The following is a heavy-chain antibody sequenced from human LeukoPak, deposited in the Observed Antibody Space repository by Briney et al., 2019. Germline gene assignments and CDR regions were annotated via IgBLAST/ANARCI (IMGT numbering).Heavy chain of an antibody. Sequence: SETLSLTCTVSGGSVSSYYWSWIRQPPGRGLEWIGYIYYSGSTNYNPSLKSRVTISVDTSKNQFSLKLSSVTAADTAVYYCARNPPVKTLDYWGQGTLVTVSS. CDR3: ARNPPVKTLDY. V-gene: IGHV4-59*08. CDR2: IYYSGST. J-gene: IGHJ4*02. D-gene: IGHD4-17*01. CDR1: GGSVSSYY.